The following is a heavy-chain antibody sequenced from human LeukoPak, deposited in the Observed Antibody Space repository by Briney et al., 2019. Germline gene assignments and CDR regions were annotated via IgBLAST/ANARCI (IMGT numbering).Heavy chain of an antibody. CDR1: GGSFSGYY. V-gene: IGHV4-34*01. J-gene: IGHJ4*02. Sequence: SETLSLTCAVYGGSFSGYYWSWIRQPPGKGLEWTGEINHSGSTNYNPSLKSRVTISVDTSKNQFSLKLSSVTAADTAVYYCASQGYYYDSSGYYGFDYWGQGTLVTVSS. CDR3: ASQGYYYDSSGYYGFDY. CDR2: INHSGST. D-gene: IGHD3-22*01.